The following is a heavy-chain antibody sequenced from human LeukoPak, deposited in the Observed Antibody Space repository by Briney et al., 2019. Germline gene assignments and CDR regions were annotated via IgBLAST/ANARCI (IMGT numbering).Heavy chain of an antibody. CDR1: GVSIANSPYY. V-gene: IGHV4-61*05. J-gene: IGHJ4*02. Sequence: SETLSLTCTVSGVSIANSPYYWGWIRQPPGKGLEWIGYIYYSGSTNYNPSLRSRVTISMDTSNNQFSLKLSSVTAADTAVYYCARLGAMATVDYWGQGTLVTVSS. CDR2: IYYSGST. D-gene: IGHD5-24*01. CDR3: ARLGAMATVDY.